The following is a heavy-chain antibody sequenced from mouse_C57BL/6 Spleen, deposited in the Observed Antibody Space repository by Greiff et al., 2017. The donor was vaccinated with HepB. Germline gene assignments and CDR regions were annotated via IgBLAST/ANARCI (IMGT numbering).Heavy chain of an antibody. CDR1: GYTFTSYW. J-gene: IGHJ4*01. Sequence: QVQLQQPGAELVKPGASVKLSCKASGYTFTSYWMHWVKQRPGQGLEWIGMIHPNSGSTNYNEKFKSKATLTVDKSSSTAYMQLSSLTSEDSAVYYCARGDYDYDGGYYYAMEYWGQGTSVTVSS. D-gene: IGHD2-4*01. CDR3: ARGDYDYDGGYYYAMEY. CDR2: IHPNSGST. V-gene: IGHV1-64*01.